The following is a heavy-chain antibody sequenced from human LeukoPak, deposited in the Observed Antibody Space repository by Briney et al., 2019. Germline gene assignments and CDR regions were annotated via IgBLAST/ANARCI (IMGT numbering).Heavy chain of an antibody. CDR3: AKDMAASYDFWSVAHYYGMDV. Sequence: GGSLRLSCAASGFTFDDYAMHWVRQAPGKGLEWVSVISWNSGNIGYADSVKGRFTISRDNAKNSLYLQMNSLRAEDTALYYCAKDMAASYDFWSVAHYYGMDVWGQGNTVTVSS. D-gene: IGHD3-3*01. CDR1: GFTFDDYA. V-gene: IGHV3-9*01. J-gene: IGHJ6*02. CDR2: ISWNSGNI.